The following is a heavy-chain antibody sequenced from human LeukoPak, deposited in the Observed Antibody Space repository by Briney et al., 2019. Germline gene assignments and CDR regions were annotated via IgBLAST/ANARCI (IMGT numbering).Heavy chain of an antibody. Sequence: PGGSLRLSCAASGFTFTDYSMKWVRQAPRKGLECVSSISSGNTYTYYGDSVKGRFTISRDNAENSLYLQMNSLGAEDTAVYYCARGPTRIGVAGTWPLDYWGQGTLVTVSS. CDR3: ARGPTRIGVAGTWPLDY. CDR2: ISSGNTYT. CDR1: GFTFTDYS. D-gene: IGHD6-19*01. V-gene: IGHV3-21*01. J-gene: IGHJ4*02.